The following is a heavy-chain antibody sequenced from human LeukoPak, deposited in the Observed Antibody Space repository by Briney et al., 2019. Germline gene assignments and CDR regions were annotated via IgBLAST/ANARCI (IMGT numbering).Heavy chain of an antibody. D-gene: IGHD4-17*01. V-gene: IGHV1-46*01. CDR2: INPSGGST. Sequence: ASVKVSCKASGYTFTSYYMHWVRQAPGQGLEWMGIINPSGGSTSYAQKFQGRVTMTRDTSTSTVYMELSSLRSKDTAVYYCARANYGDFHFDYWGQGTLVTVSS. CDR3: ARANYGDFHFDY. J-gene: IGHJ4*02. CDR1: GYTFTSYY.